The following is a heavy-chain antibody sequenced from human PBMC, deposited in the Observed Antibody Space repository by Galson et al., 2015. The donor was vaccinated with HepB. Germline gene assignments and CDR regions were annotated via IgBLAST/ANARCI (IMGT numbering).Heavy chain of an antibody. J-gene: IGHJ4*02. CDR3: ARLTASGPRGGLDY. CDR1: GFSLSTSGMC. Sequence: PALVKPTQTLTLTCTFSGFSLSTSGMCVSWIRQPPGKALEWLARIDWDDDKYYSTSLKTRLTISKDTSKNQVVLTMTNMDPVDTATYYCARLTASGPRGGLDYWGQGTLVTVSS. CDR2: IDWDDDK. V-gene: IGHV2-70*11. D-gene: IGHD2-15*01.